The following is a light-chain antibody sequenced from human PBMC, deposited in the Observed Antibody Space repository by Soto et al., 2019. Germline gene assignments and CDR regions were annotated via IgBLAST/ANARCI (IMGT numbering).Light chain of an antibody. Sequence: VLSQSPGRLSLSPGERATLSCRASQSVPSTYFAWYQQKSGQPPRLLISGTSNRATGIPDRFSGSGSGRDFTLTISRLEPEDFAVYYCQQYDNSAWTFGQGTKVDIK. J-gene: IGKJ1*01. V-gene: IGKV3-20*01. CDR2: GTS. CDR3: QQYDNSAWT. CDR1: QSVPSTY.